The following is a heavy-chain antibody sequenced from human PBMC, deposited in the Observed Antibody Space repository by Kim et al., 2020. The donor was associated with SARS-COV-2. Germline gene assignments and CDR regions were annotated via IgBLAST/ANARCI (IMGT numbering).Heavy chain of an antibody. J-gene: IGHJ4*02. Sequence: GGEGQYMDSVRGRFTMSRDNAKTSLYLQMNSQGAEDTGLYYCVRYDSAGFWGQGTLVTVSS. CDR2: GGEG. CDR3: VRYDSAGF. D-gene: IGHD6-13*01. V-gene: IGHV3-7*01.